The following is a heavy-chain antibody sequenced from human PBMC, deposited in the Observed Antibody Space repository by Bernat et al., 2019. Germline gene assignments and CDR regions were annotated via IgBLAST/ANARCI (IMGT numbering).Heavy chain of an antibody. CDR2: ISGSGGST. CDR1: GFTFSSYA. CDR3: AKDSYCSGGSCYSPSPY. Sequence: EVQLVESGGGLVQPGGSLRLSCAASGFTFSSYAMSWVRQAPGKGLEWVSAISGSGGSTYYADSVKGRFTISRDNSKNTLYLQMNSLRAEDTAVYYFAKDSYCSGGSCYSPSPYWGQGTLVTVSS. V-gene: IGHV3-23*04. D-gene: IGHD2-15*01. J-gene: IGHJ4*02.